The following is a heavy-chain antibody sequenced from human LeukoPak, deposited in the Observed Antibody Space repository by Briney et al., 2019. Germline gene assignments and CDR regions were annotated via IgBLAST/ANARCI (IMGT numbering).Heavy chain of an antibody. D-gene: IGHD3-10*01. CDR1: GFIFSSYW. CDR3: ARGDLWLGH. J-gene: IGHJ4*02. Sequence: PGGSLRLSCATSGFIFSSYWMCWVRQAPGKGLEWVASIKSDGSEEYYGDSVKGRFTISRDNAKNSLYLQMNSLRVEDTAVYYCARGDLWLGHWGQGSLVTVSS. CDR2: IKSDGSEE. V-gene: IGHV3-7*01.